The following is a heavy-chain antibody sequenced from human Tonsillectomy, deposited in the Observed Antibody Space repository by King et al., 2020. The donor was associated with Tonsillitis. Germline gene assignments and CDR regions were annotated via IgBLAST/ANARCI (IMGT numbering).Heavy chain of an antibody. CDR2: ISTSAGTI. CDR3: ARAHYGDYVEPCIDD. D-gene: IGHD4-17*01. J-gene: IGHJ4*02. CDR1: GFTFSSYE. V-gene: IGHV3-48*03. Sequence: VQLVESGGGLVQPGGSLRLSCAVSGFTFSSYEMNWVRQAPGKGLEWVSYISTSAGTIYYADSVKGRFTISRDNAKNSLYLQMTSLRAEDTAVYYCARAHYGDYVEPCIDDWGQGTLVTVSS.